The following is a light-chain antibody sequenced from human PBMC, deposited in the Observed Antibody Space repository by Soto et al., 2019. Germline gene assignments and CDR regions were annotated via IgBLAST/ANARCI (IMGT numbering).Light chain of an antibody. CDR2: AAS. J-gene: IGKJ4*02. CDR3: LQHNNYPLT. V-gene: IGKV1-17*01. Sequence: DLEMTQTQSSLVASVGDRVTVTSRARQGIKNNLGWYQQKPGKAPERQNFAASSLESGVPSRCSGSGSGTEFILTNTSLQPDDCATYYCLQHNNYPLTFGGGTRVEIK. CDR1: QGIKNN.